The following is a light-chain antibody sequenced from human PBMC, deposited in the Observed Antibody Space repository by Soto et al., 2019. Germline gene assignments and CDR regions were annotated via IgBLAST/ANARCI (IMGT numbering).Light chain of an antibody. CDR2: YDD. Sequence: QSVLTQPPSVSEAPRQRVTISCSGSSSNIGNNTVNWYQQLPGKAPKLLVFYDDVLPSGVSDRFSGSKAGTSASLAISGLQAEDAADYYCAAWDDSRNAPVFGGGTKVTVL. V-gene: IGLV1-36*01. J-gene: IGLJ2*01. CDR3: AAWDDSRNAPV. CDR1: SSNIGNNT.